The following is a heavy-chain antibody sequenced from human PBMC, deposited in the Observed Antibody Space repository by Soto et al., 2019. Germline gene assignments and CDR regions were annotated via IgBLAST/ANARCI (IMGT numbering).Heavy chain of an antibody. CDR1: GFTFSIYS. V-gene: IGHV3-23*01. Sequence: EVRLSESGGGLVQPGESLRLSCAASGFTFSIYSMIWVRQAPGKGLEWVSGISATTGNTYYTNSVKGRFTISRDNFENTLVLQMTKLSAEDTALSSCAIDSDLGYWGQGTRVTVSS. CDR2: ISATTGNT. J-gene: IGHJ4*02. CDR3: AIDSDLGY. D-gene: IGHD2-21*01.